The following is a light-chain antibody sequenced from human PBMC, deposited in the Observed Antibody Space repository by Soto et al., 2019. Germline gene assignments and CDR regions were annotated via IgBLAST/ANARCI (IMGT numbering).Light chain of an antibody. J-gene: IGLJ2*01. CDR2: GNS. CDR1: SSKIGAGYD. V-gene: IGLV1-40*01. Sequence: QSVLTQPPSVSGAPWQRVTISCTGSSSKIGAGYDVHWYQQLPGTAPKLLIYGNSNRPSGVPDRFSGSKSGTSASLAITGLQAEDEADYYCQSYDSSLSGVVFGGGTKVTVL. CDR3: QSYDSSLSGVV.